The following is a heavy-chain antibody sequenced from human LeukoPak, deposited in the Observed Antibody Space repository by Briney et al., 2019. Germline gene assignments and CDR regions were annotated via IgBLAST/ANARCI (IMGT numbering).Heavy chain of an antibody. J-gene: IGHJ3*02. V-gene: IGHV4-59*01. D-gene: IGHD1-1*01. CDR2: IYYSGST. Sequence: NPSETLSLTCTVSGRSISSYYWSWIRQPPGKGLEWIGYIYYSGSTNYNPSLKSRVTISVDTSKTQFSLKLSSVTAADTAVYYCAREGNDVSRIAFEIWGQGTMVTVSS. CDR3: AREGNDVSRIAFEI. CDR1: GRSISSYY.